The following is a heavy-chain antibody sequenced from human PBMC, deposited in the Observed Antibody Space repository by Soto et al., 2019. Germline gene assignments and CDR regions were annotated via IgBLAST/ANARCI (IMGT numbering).Heavy chain of an antibody. D-gene: IGHD6-19*01. CDR2: IIPIFGTA. Sequence: SVKVSCKASGGTFSSYAINWVRQAPGQGLEWMGGIIPIFGTANYARKFQGRVTITADESTSTAYMELSSLRSEDTAVYYCARGTAVAGMDYYYGMDIWGQGTTVTVSS. CDR1: GGTFSSYA. V-gene: IGHV1-69*13. CDR3: ARGTAVAGMDYYYGMDI. J-gene: IGHJ6*02.